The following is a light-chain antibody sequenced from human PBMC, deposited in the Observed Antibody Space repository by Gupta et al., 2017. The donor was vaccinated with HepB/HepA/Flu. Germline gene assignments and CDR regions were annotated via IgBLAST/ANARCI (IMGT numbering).Light chain of an antibody. CDR3: QQEDNSPWT. CDR1: QSVTNSN. CDR2: GAS. Sequence: IVLTQSPGTLSLSPGERATLSCKASQSVTNSNLAWYQQKPGQAPRLLIYGASSRATGIPDRFSSSGSGTDFTLTISRLEPADFAVFYCQQEDNSPWTFGQGTRVEIK. V-gene: IGKV3-20*01. J-gene: IGKJ1*01.